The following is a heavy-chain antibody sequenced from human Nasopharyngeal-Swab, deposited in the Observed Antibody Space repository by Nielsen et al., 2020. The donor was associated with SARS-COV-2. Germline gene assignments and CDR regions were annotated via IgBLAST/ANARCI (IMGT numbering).Heavy chain of an antibody. Sequence: SVKVSCKASGGTFSSYAISWVRQAPGQGLEWMGGIIPILGTANYAQKFQGRVTITADESTSTAYMELSSLRSEDTAVYYCARNPIVATITGYYYYYMDVWGKGTTVTVSS. CDR1: GGTFSSYA. D-gene: IGHD5-12*01. V-gene: IGHV1-69*13. CDR2: IIPILGTA. CDR3: ARNPIVATITGYYYYYMDV. J-gene: IGHJ6*03.